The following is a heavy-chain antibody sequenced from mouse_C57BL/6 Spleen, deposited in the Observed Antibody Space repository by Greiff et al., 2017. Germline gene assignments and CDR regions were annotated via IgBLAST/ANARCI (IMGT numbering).Heavy chain of an antibody. Sequence: QVQLQQSGAELVRPGASVKLSCKASGYTFTDYYINWVKQRPGQGLEWIARIYPGSGNTYYNEKFKGKATLTAEKSSSTAYMQLSSLTSEDSAVYFCARGLITGAFDYWGQGTTLTVSS. J-gene: IGHJ2*01. CDR1: GYTFTDYY. CDR2: IYPGSGNT. D-gene: IGHD4-1*01. CDR3: ARGLITGAFDY. V-gene: IGHV1-76*01.